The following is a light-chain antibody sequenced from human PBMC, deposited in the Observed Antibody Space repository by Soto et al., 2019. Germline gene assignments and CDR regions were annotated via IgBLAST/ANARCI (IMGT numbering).Light chain of an antibody. CDR1: SSDVGGYNF. CDR2: DVT. V-gene: IGLV2-11*01. CDR3: CSYAGSPVV. Sequence: QSVLTQPRSLSGSPGQSVTISCTGTSSDVGGYNFVSWYQQHPGTAPKLMIYDVTKRPSGVPDRFSGSKSGNTASLTISGLQAEDEAEYYCCSYAGSPVVSGGGTKVTVL. J-gene: IGLJ2*01.